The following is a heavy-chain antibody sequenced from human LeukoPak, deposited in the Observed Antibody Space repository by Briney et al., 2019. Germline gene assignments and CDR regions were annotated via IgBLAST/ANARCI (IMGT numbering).Heavy chain of an antibody. D-gene: IGHD3-22*01. CDR2: IYSGSST. J-gene: IGHJ4*02. V-gene: IGHV3-66*01. CDR3: HLSSGYFTPHFDY. CDR1: GFTFRNYG. Sequence: PGGSLRLSCAASGFTFRNYGMHWVRQAPGKGLEWVSVIYSGSSTYYADSVKGRFTISRDNSKNTLYLQMNSLRAEDTAVYYCHLSSGYFTPHFDYWGQGTLVTVSS.